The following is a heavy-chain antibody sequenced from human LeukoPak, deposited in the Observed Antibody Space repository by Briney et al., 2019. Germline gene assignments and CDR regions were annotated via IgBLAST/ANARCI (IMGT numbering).Heavy chain of an antibody. CDR2: IYYSGST. J-gene: IGHJ4*02. CDR3: ATRSHYDSSGYYTFDY. Sequence: SETLSLTCTVSGGSISSGDYYWSWIRQPPGKGLEWIGYIYYSGSTYYNPSLKSRVTISVDTSKNQFSLKLSSVTAADTAVYYCATRSHYDSSGYYTFDYWGQGTLVTVSS. D-gene: IGHD3-22*01. CDR1: GGSISSGDYY. V-gene: IGHV4-30-4*08.